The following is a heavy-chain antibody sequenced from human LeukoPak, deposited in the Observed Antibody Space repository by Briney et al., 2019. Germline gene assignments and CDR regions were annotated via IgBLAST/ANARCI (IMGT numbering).Heavy chain of an antibody. CDR2: IYYSGST. Sequence: SETLSLTCTVSGGSISSYYWSWIRQPPGKGLEWIGYIYYSGSTNYNPSLTSRVTISVDTSKNQFSLKLSSVTAADTAVYYCARILSGEAAAPIGWFDPWGQGTLVTVPS. D-gene: IGHD6-13*01. V-gene: IGHV4-59*12. J-gene: IGHJ5*02. CDR1: GGSISSYY. CDR3: ARILSGEAAAPIGWFDP.